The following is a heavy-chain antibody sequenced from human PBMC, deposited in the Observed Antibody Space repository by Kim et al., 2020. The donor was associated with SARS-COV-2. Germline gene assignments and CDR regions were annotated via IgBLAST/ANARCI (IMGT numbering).Heavy chain of an antibody. D-gene: IGHD2-21*02. Sequence: GGSLRLSCAASGLVFSPYAMTWVRQAPGKGLEWVSSINGGGEHTYYADSVRGRFTISRDNFKSTLYLQMNSLRDEDTAFYYCTKCGTDGGHCVFDYWGQGAPVTVSS. CDR2: INGGGEHT. CDR1: GLVFSPYA. CDR3: TKCGTDGGHCVFDY. V-gene: IGHV3-23*01. J-gene: IGHJ4*02.